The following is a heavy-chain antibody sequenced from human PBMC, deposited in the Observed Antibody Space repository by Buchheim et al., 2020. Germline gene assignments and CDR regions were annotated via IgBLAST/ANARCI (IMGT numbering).Heavy chain of an antibody. V-gene: IGHV3-74*01. J-gene: IGHJ4*02. CDR3: ARVAGYDFAY. CDR1: GFNFSSYW. Sequence: EVQLVESGGGLVQPGGSLRLSCAASGFNFSSYWMHWVRQAPGKGLVWVSRINSDGSSTSYAASVKGRFTLYRYNANNTLYLQMNSLRAEDTAVYYCARVAGYDFAYWGQGTL. CDR2: INSDGSST. D-gene: IGHD3-3*01.